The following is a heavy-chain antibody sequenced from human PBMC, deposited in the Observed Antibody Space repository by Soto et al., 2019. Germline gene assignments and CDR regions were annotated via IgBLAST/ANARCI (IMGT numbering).Heavy chain of an antibody. Sequence: EVQLVESGGDLVQPGGSLTLSCAASGFSFSGSAMHWVRQASGKGLEWVGRIRSKANRYATAYAASVKGRFTISRDDSKTTAYLQMNGLQTDDSAVYYCTTQEIVGATGYWGQGSLVTVSS. D-gene: IGHD1-26*01. J-gene: IGHJ4*02. V-gene: IGHV3-73*02. CDR3: TTQEIVGATGY. CDR1: GFSFSGSA. CDR2: IRSKANRYAT.